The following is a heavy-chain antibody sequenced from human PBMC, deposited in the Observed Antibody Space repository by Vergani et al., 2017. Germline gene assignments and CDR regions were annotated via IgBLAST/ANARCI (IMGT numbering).Heavy chain of an antibody. Sequence: EVELVQSGPEMRKPGESLTISCTGSEYSFGNYWIGWVRHLPGEGLEWMGIIYHADSNTRYSPSFQGQVTISSDKSISTAFLQWDSMKAPDTALYYWSRHTTDADSWGQGTLVTVSS. J-gene: IGHJ4*02. CDR3: SRHTTDADS. CDR1: EYSFGNYW. CDR2: IYHADSNT. D-gene: IGHD1-1*01. V-gene: IGHV5-51*01.